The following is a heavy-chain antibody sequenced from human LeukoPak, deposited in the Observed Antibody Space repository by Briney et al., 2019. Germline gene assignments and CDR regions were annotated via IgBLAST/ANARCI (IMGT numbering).Heavy chain of an antibody. CDR1: GDSIGSSSYY. J-gene: IGHJ4*02. CDR3: ARQTWIELWYFDY. D-gene: IGHD5-18*01. CDR2: IYYSGST. V-gene: IGHV4-39*01. Sequence: PSETLSLTCTVSGDSIGSSSYYWAWIRQPPGKGLEWIGSIYYSGSTYYTPSLKSRVTISIETSKNKFSLKVSSVTAADTAVYYCARQTWIELWYFDYWGQGALVTVPS.